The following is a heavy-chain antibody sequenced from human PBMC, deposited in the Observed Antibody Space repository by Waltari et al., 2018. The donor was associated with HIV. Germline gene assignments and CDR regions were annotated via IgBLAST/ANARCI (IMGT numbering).Heavy chain of an antibody. CDR3: ARGQNSGSDKYYFDY. Sequence: QVQLQESGPRLVKPSETLSLTCTVSGGSINGSSWNWIRQAPGKRLHWIGYVYYNETINYNPSLKSRVTISIDTSKTQFSLKLSSVTAADTAFYFCARGQNSGSDKYYFDYWGQGTLVTVSS. CDR2: VYYNETI. J-gene: IGHJ4*02. D-gene: IGHD3-10*01. V-gene: IGHV4-59*01. CDR1: GGSINGSS.